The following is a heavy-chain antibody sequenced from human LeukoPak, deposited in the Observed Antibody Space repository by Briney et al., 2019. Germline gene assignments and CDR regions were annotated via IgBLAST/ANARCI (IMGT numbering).Heavy chain of an antibody. Sequence: GGSLRLSCAASGFIFSNNGMSWVRQAPGRGLEWVSSIRGSAGNAYYADSVKGRFTISRDNSKNTLYLQMNSLRAEDSAVYYCAKSPGKYGDYGGVDYWGQGTLVTVSS. D-gene: IGHD4-17*01. CDR2: IRGSAGNA. J-gene: IGHJ4*02. CDR3: AKSPGKYGDYGGVDY. V-gene: IGHV3-23*01. CDR1: GFIFSNNG.